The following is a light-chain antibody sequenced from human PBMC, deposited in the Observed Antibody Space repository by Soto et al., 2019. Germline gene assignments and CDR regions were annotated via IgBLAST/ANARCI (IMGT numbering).Light chain of an antibody. J-gene: IGKJ1*01. CDR3: QHTRT. CDR2: DAS. CDR1: QNINNW. V-gene: IGKV1-5*01. Sequence: DFRMTQSPSTLSASVGDRVTITCRASQNINNWVAWYQQKPGKAPKFLIYDASTLQRGVPSRFSGSGFGTEFSLTISSLQPDDFGSYYCQHTRTFGQGTKVETK.